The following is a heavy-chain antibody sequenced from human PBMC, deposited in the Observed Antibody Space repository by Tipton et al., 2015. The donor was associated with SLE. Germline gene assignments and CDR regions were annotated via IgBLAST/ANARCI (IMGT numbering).Heavy chain of an antibody. D-gene: IGHD6-19*01. CDR1: GGSISSYY. V-gene: IGHV4-59*01. CDR3: ARVPKEPSSGWLDY. J-gene: IGHJ4*02. Sequence: TLSLTCTVSGGSISSYYWSWIRQPPGKGLEWIGYIYYSGSTNYNPSLTSRVTISVDTSKNQFSLKLSSVTAADTAVYYCARVPKEPSSGWLDYWGQGTLVTVSS. CDR2: IYYSGST.